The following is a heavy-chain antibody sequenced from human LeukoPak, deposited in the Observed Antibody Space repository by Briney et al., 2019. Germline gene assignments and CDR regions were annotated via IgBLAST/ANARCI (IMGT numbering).Heavy chain of an antibody. D-gene: IGHD6-13*01. V-gene: IGHV4-39*01. CDR3: ASSYSSSFGFDP. CDR2: IYYSGST. CDR1: GGSISSGDYY. J-gene: IGHJ5*02. Sequence: PSETLSLTCTVSGGSISSGDYYWSWIRQPPGKGLEWIGSIYYSGSTYYNPSLKSRVTISVDTSKNQFSLKLSSVTAADTAVYYCASSYSSSFGFDPWGQGTLVTVSS.